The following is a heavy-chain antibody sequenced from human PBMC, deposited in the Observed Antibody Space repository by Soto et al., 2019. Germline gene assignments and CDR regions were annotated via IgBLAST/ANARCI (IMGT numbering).Heavy chain of an antibody. D-gene: IGHD2-21*02. Sequence: GASVKVSCKASGYTFNTYGVNWVRQAPGQGLEWMGWINTDSGNPSYAQKFQGRVSMTRDTSSGTAHMEMRSLTSDDTAVYYCTRKKCTGDCYLFDYWGQGTLVTVSS. CDR2: INTDSGNP. V-gene: IGHV1-18*01. CDR1: GYTFNTYG. CDR3: TRKKCTGDCYLFDY. J-gene: IGHJ4*02.